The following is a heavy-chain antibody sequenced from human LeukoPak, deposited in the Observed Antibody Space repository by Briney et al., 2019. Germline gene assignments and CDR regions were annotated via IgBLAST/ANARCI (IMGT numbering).Heavy chain of an antibody. V-gene: IGHV3-21*01. J-gene: IGHJ4*02. D-gene: IGHD3-10*01. CDR1: GLTFSSYS. CDR2: ISSSSSYI. Sequence: GGSLRLSCAASGLTFSSYSMNWVRQAPGKGLEWVSSISSSSSYIYYADSVKGRFTISRDNAKNSLYLQMNSLRAEDTAVYYCARTMVRQPFDYWGQGTLVTVSS. CDR3: ARTMVRQPFDY.